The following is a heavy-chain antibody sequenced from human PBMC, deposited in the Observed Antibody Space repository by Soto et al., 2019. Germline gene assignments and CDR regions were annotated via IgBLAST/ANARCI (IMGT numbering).Heavy chain of an antibody. CDR2: FYYSGGT. Sequence: TSETLSLTCTVSGGSISRSTYYWGWIRQPPGKGLEWIGSFYYSGGTHYNPSLKSRVTISVDTSKNQFSLNLSSVTAADTAVYYCAIIWGSYRYIDYWGPGTLVTVSS. J-gene: IGHJ4*02. D-gene: IGHD3-16*02. V-gene: IGHV4-39*01. CDR1: GGSISRSTYY. CDR3: AIIWGSYRYIDY.